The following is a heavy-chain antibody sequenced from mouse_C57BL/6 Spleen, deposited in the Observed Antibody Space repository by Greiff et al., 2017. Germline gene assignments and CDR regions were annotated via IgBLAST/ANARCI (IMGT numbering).Heavy chain of an antibody. D-gene: IGHD3-2*02. J-gene: IGHJ2*01. CDR3: ARGGSSGYGDY. CDR2: IYPGSGST. V-gene: IGHV1-55*01. Sequence: QVQLKQPGAELVKPGASVKMSCKASGYPFTSYWITWVKQRPGQGLAWIGDIYPGSGSTNYNEKFKSKATLTVDTSSSTAYMQLSSLTSEDTSVYYCARGGSSGYGDYWGQGTTLTVAS. CDR1: GYPFTSYW.